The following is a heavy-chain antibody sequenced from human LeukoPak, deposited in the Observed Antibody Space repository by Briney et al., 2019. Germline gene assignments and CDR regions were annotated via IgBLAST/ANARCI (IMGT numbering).Heavy chain of an antibody. V-gene: IGHV3-11*04. Sequence: GGSLRLSCAVSGFTFSNYFMTWVRQAPGKGLEWVSYISGSGSNKYYADSVKGRFTISRDNAKNSLYLQMNSLRVEDTAVYYCATSQSSVAGIVGDWGQGTLVTVSS. D-gene: IGHD6-19*01. CDR1: GFTFSNYF. CDR2: ISGSGSNK. J-gene: IGHJ4*02. CDR3: ATSQSSVAGIVGD.